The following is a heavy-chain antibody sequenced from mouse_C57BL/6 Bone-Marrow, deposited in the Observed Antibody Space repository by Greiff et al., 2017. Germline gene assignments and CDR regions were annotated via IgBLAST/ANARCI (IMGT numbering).Heavy chain of an antibody. CDR3: ARRGDDYYAMDY. CDR1: GFTFSSYG. J-gene: IGHJ4*01. Sequence: EVNVVESGGDLVKPGGSLKLSCAASGFTFSSYGMSWVRQTPDKRLEWVATISSGGSYTYYPDSVKGRFTIARDNAKNTLYLQMSSLKSEDTAMYDCARRGDDYYAMDYWGQGTSVTVSS. CDR2: ISSGGSYT. V-gene: IGHV5-6*02.